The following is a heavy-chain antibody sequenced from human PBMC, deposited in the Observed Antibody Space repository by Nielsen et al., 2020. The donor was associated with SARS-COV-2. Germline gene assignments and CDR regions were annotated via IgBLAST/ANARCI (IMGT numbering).Heavy chain of an antibody. J-gene: IGHJ3*02. CDR3: ARDEATTIFGVGIAGQDDAFDI. V-gene: IGHV3-21*01. CDR2: ISSSSSYI. Sequence: WIRQPPGKGLEWVSSISSSSSYIYYADSVKGRFTISRDNAKNSLYLQMNSLRAEDTAVYYCARDEATTIFGVGIAGQDDAFDIWGQGTMVTVSS. D-gene: IGHD3-3*01.